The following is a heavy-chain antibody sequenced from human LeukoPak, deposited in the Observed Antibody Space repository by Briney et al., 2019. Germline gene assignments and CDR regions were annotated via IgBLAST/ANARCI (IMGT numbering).Heavy chain of an antibody. J-gene: IGHJ6*03. V-gene: IGHV1-8*01. CDR1: GYTFTSYD. Sequence: GASVKVSCKASGYTFTSYDINWVRQATGQGLEWMGWMNPNSGNTGYAQEFQGRVTMTRNTSISTAYMELSSLRSEDTAVYYCARESAKRYMDVWGKGTTVTVSS. CDR3: ARESAKRYMDV. CDR2: MNPNSGNT.